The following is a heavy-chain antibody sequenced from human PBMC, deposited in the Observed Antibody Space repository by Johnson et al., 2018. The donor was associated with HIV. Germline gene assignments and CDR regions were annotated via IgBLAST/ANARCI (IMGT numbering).Heavy chain of an antibody. Sequence: VQLVESGGGVVQPGRSLRLSCAASGFTFSSYAMHWVRQAPGKGPEWVAVISYDGSNKYYADSEKGRFTISRDNSKNTLYLQMNRLRAEDTAVYYCARVGVDYYDRGATYQNAFDIWGQGTMVTVSS. CDR2: ISYDGSNK. J-gene: IGHJ3*02. CDR1: GFTFSSYA. D-gene: IGHD3-22*01. V-gene: IGHV3-30-3*01. CDR3: ARVGVDYYDRGATYQNAFDI.